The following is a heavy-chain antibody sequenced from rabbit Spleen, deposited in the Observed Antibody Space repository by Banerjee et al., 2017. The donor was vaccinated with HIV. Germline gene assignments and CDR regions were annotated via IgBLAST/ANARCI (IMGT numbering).Heavy chain of an antibody. CDR3: ARDLTGVIGWNFDL. CDR1: GFDFSSYY. Sequence: QLKESGGGLVQPGGSLKLSCKGSGFDFSSYYMSWVRQAPGKGLEWIGYIDPFFGTTYYASWVNGRFTISSHNAQNTPYLQLNSLTVADTATYFCARDLTGVIGWNFDLWGPGTLVTVS. D-gene: IGHD1-1*01. CDR2: IDPFFGTT. J-gene: IGHJ6*01. V-gene: IGHV1S7*01.